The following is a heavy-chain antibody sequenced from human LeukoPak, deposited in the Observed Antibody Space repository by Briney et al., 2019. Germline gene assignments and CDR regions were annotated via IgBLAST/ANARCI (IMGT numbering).Heavy chain of an antibody. CDR2: IGTRSSSI. Sequence: GGSLGLSCAASGFTLSGYAMNWVRQAPGKGLEGVSSIGTRSSSIHYPDLVKGRFTSSRDNAKHSLYLQMISLRADDTAAYYCAREGELGEAFDIWGQGTMVTVSS. V-gene: IGHV3-21*01. D-gene: IGHD1-26*01. J-gene: IGHJ3*02. CDR1: GFTLSGYA. CDR3: AREGELGEAFDI.